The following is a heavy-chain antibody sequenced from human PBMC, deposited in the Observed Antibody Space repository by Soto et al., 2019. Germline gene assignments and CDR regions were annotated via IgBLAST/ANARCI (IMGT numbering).Heavy chain of an antibody. CDR1: GFTFDDYA. V-gene: IGHV3-9*01. CDR3: AMSLGATQS. J-gene: IGHJ5*02. Sequence: GGSLRLSCAASGFTFDDYAMHWVRQAPGKGLEWVSGITWNSDTIAYADSVKGRFTISRDNAKNSLYLQMNSLRHEDTALYYCAMSLGATQSWGQGTLVTVSS. CDR2: ITWNSDTI. D-gene: IGHD1-26*01.